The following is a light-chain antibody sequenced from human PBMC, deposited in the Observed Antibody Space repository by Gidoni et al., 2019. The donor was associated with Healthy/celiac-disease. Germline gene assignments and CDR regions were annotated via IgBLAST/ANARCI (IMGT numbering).Light chain of an antibody. CDR1: QDISNY. V-gene: IGKV1-33*01. CDR2: DAS. CDR3: QQYDNLPPLT. Sequence: DIQLTQSPSSLSASVGDRVTITCQASQDISNYLNWYQQKPGKAPKLLIYDASTLETGVPSRFSGSGSGTDFNFTISSLQPEDIATYYCQQYDNLPPLTFGGGTKVEIK. J-gene: IGKJ4*01.